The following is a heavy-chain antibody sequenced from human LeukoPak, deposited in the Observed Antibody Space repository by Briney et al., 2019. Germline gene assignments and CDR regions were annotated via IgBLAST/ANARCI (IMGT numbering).Heavy chain of an antibody. D-gene: IGHD3-3*01. CDR2: IKQDGSEE. CDR1: GFTFSSYW. J-gene: IGHJ3*02. V-gene: IGHV3-7*01. Sequence: GGSLRLSCAASGFTFSSYWMSWVRQAPGKGLEWVANIKQDGSEEYYVDSVKGRFTISRDNAKNSLYLQMNSLRAEDTAVYYCARDGEWLPDAFDIWGQGTMVTVSS. CDR3: ARDGEWLPDAFDI.